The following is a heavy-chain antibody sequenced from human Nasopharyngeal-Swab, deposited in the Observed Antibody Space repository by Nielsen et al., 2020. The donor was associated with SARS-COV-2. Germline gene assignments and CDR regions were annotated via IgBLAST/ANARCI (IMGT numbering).Heavy chain of an antibody. Sequence: WIRQPPGKGLEWIGRMHTSTTTSYNPSLKSRVTRSVDKSKKQFSLKLSSVTAAYTAVYYCARMSFGVANAGIDVWGQGATVTVSS. CDR3: ARMSFGVANAGIDV. CDR2: MHTSTTT. J-gene: IGHJ6*02. V-gene: IGHV4-61*02. D-gene: IGHD3-3*01.